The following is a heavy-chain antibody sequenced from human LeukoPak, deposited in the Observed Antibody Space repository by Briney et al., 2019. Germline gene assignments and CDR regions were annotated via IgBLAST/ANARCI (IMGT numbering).Heavy chain of an antibody. D-gene: IGHD3-10*01. V-gene: IGHV3-21*01. J-gene: IGHJ4*02. CDR1: GFTFSSYS. CDR2: ISSSSSYI. CDR3: AREKPRWFGELTTQLDY. Sequence: GGSLRLSCAASGFTFSSYSMNWVRQAPGKGLEWVSSISSSSSYIYYADSVKGRFTISRDNAKNSLYLQMNSLRAEDTAVYYCAREKPRWFGELTTQLDYWGQGTLVTVSS.